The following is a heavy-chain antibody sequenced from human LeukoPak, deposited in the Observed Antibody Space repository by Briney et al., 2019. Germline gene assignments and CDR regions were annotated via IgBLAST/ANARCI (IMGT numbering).Heavy chain of an antibody. CDR3: ARQVDYSSGWPGYYYDSSGYHY. D-gene: IGHD3-22*01. V-gene: IGHV4-39*01. Sequence: SETLSLTCTVSGGSISSSSYYWGWIRQPPGKGLEWIGSIYYSGSTYYNPSLKSRVTISVDTSKNQFPLKLSSVTAADTAVYYCARQVDYSSGWPGYYYDSSGYHYWGQGTLVTVSS. CDR1: GGSISSSSYY. CDR2: IYYSGST. J-gene: IGHJ4*02.